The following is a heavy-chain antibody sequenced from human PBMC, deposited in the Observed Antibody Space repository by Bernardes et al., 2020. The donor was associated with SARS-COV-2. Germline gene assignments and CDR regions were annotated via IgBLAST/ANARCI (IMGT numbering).Heavy chain of an antibody. CDR3: AKEKYQLLLGGAMWDY. Sequence: GGSLRLSCAASGFTFSSYGMHWVRQAPGKGLEWVAVISYDGSNKYYADSVKGRFTISRDNSKNTLYLQMNSLRAEDTAVYYCAKEKYQLLLGGAMWDYWGQGTLVTVSS. CDR1: GFTFSSYG. CDR2: ISYDGSNK. V-gene: IGHV3-30*18. J-gene: IGHJ4*02. D-gene: IGHD2-2*01.